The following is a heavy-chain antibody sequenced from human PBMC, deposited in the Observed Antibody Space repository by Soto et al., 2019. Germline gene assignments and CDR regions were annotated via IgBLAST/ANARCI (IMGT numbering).Heavy chain of an antibody. Sequence: QVHLVESGGGLVKPGGSLRLSCATSGFTFTDSYMTWIRQAPGKGLEFVSYISPKGTYKTYADSMKGRFTISRDNAKNSLYLQVNSLRDEDTAVYYCSRGGGGGLFDLWGQGAFVTVSS. CDR3: SRGGGGGLFDL. CDR1: GFTFTDSY. D-gene: IGHD2-21*01. CDR2: ISPKGTYK. V-gene: IGHV3-11*06. J-gene: IGHJ5*02.